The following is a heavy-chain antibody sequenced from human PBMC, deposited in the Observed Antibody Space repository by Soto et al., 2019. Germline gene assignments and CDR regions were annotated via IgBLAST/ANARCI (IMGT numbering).Heavy chain of an antibody. CDR3: ARQRGLWFGDFFYYYYGMDV. Sequence: PSETLSLTCTVSGGSISSSSYYWGWIRQPPGKGLEWIGSIYYSGSTYYNPSLKSRVTISVDTSKNQFSLKLSSVTAADTAVYYCARQRGLWFGDFFYYYYGMDVWGQGTTVTVSS. D-gene: IGHD3-10*01. V-gene: IGHV4-39*01. J-gene: IGHJ6*02. CDR1: GGSISSSSYY. CDR2: IYYSGST.